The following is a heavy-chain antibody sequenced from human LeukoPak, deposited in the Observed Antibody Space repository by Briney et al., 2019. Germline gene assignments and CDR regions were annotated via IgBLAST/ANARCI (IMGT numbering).Heavy chain of an antibody. J-gene: IGHJ4*02. V-gene: IGHV4-59*01. CDR2: IDDSGSI. Sequence: SETLSLTCTVSGDSIGTYYWSWIRQPPGKGLEWIAYIDDSGSINYNPSLKSRVTMSVDTPKNQFSLRLNSVTAADTAVYYCARNSPTWRAHWGKGTLATVSS. D-gene: IGHD2-21*01. CDR1: GDSIGTYY. CDR3: ARNSPTWRAH.